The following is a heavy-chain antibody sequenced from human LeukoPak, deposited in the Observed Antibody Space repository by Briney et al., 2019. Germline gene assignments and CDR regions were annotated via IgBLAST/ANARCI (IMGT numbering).Heavy chain of an antibody. V-gene: IGHV3-23*01. CDR1: GFTFSSYA. Sequence: GGSLRLSCAASGFTFSSYAISWVRQAPGKELEWVSAISGSGGSTYYVDSVKGRFTISRDNSKNTLYLQMNSLRAEDTAVYYCAKLGGDRGYFDYWGQGTLVTVSS. J-gene: IGHJ4*02. CDR3: AKLGGDRGYFDY. D-gene: IGHD3-16*01. CDR2: ISGSGGST.